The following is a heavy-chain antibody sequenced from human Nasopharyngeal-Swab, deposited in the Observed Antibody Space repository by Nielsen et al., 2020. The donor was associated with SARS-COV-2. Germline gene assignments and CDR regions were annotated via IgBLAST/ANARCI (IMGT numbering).Heavy chain of an antibody. CDR2: ISSSSSYI. Sequence: GESLKISCAASGFTFSSYSMNWVRQAPGKGPEWVSSISSSSSYIYYADSVKGRFTISRDNAKNSLYLQMNSLRAEDTAVYYCARIAAAESGWGQGTLVTVSS. J-gene: IGHJ4*02. D-gene: IGHD6-13*01. CDR1: GFTFSSYS. CDR3: ARIAAAESG. V-gene: IGHV3-21*01.